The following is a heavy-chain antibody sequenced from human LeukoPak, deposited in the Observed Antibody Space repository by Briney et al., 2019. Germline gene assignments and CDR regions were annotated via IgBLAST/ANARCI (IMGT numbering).Heavy chain of an antibody. Sequence: SETLSLTCTVSGYSISSGYYWGWIRQPPGKGLEWIGSIYHSGSTYYNPSLKSRVTISVDTSKNQFSLKLSSVTAADTAVYYCAREDPNSIHCSSTTCYRFDYWGQGTLVTVSS. CDR3: AREDPNSIHCSSTTCYRFDY. V-gene: IGHV4-38-2*02. J-gene: IGHJ4*02. CDR1: GYSISSGYY. D-gene: IGHD2-2*01. CDR2: IYHSGST.